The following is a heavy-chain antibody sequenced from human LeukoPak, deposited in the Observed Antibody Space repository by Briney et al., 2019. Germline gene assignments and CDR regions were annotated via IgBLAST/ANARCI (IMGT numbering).Heavy chain of an antibody. V-gene: IGHV3-48*01. CDR1: GFTFSSYS. CDR3: ASGTAEDYYMDV. Sequence: GGSLRLSCAASGFTFSSYSMNWVRQAPGKGLEWVSYISSSSSTIYYADSVRGRFTISRDNAKNSLYLQMNSLRAEDTAVYYCASGTAEDYYMDVWGKGTTVTVSS. J-gene: IGHJ6*03. D-gene: IGHD6-13*01. CDR2: ISSSSSTI.